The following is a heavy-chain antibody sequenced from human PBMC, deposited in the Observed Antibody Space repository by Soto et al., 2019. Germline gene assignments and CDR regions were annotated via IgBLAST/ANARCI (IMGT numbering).Heavy chain of an antibody. J-gene: IGHJ6*02. CDR1: GYSFTDYW. V-gene: IGHV5-51*01. Sequence: PGESLKVTCKVSGYSFTDYWIGWVSQMPGKGLEWMGIIDPGDSVTRYSPSLQGQVTISADKSISTAYLQWNRLKASDTAMYYCARHLEGYGMDVWGQGTTVTVS. CDR2: IDPGDSVT. CDR3: ARHLEGYGMDV.